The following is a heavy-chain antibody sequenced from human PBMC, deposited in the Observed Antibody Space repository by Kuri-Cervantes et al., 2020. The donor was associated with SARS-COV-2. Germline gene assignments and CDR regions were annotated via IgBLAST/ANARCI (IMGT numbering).Heavy chain of an antibody. CDR2: ISYDGSDK. CDR3: AKQRGRGSLDSGAFDI. J-gene: IGHJ3*02. V-gene: IGHV3-30*18. D-gene: IGHD3-16*01. CDR1: GFSFSNYA. Sequence: GESLKISCAASGFSFSNYAMNWVRQAPGKGLEWVAVISYDGSDKYYGDSVKGRFTVSRDNSKNTLYLQMNSLRPEDTAVYYCAKQRGRGSLDSGAFDIWGQGTLAT.